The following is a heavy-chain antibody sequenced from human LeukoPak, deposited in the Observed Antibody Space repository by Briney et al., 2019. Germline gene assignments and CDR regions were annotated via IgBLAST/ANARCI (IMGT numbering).Heavy chain of an antibody. Sequence: GGSLRLSCAASGFTFSSYAMSWVRQAPGKGLEWVSPISGSGGSTYNEDSVKGRFTISRDNFKKTLYLQMNNLRAEDTAVYYCAKDKDPHYEEGAPDLFDYWGQGTLVTVSS. CDR3: AKDKDPHYEEGAPDLFDY. V-gene: IGHV3-23*01. J-gene: IGHJ4*02. D-gene: IGHD1-26*01. CDR2: ISGSGGST. CDR1: GFTFSSYA.